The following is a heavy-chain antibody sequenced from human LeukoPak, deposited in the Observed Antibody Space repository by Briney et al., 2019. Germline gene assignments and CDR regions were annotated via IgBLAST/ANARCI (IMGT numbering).Heavy chain of an antibody. V-gene: IGHV1-46*01. D-gene: IGHD4-23*01. CDR3: ARDPTTVVTNFDY. CDR1: GYTFTSYY. J-gene: IGHJ4*02. Sequence: GASVKVSCKASGYTFTSYYMHWVRQAPGQGLEWMGIINPSGGSTSYAQKFQGRVTITADKSTSTAYMELSSLRSEDTAVYYCARDPTTVVTNFDYWGQGTLVTVSS. CDR2: INPSGGST.